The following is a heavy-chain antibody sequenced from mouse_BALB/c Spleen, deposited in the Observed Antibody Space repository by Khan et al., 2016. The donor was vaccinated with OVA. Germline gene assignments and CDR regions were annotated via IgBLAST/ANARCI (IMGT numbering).Heavy chain of an antibody. V-gene: IGHV1S137*01. CDR1: GYTFTDYA. J-gene: IGHJ3*01. Sequence: QVQLKESGAELVRPGVSVKISCKGSGYTFTDYAMHWVKQSHAKSLEWIGVISTHYGDASYNQKFKGKATMTVDKSSSTAYMELASMTSEDSAIYCWARGGGGYRFAYWGQGTLVTVSA. D-gene: IGHD1-1*02. CDR2: ISTHYGDA. CDR3: ARGGGGYRFAY.